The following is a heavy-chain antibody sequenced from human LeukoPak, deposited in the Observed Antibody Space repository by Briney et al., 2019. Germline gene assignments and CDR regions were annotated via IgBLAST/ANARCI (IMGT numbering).Heavy chain of an antibody. V-gene: IGHV4-39*01. J-gene: IGHJ5*02. CDR3: ARHVRSSWNRLRQPDGNWFDP. Sequence: SETLSLTCTVSGGSISSSSYYWGWIRQPPGKGLEWIGSIYYSGSTYYNPSLTSRVTISVDTSKNQFSLKLSSVTAADTAVYYCARHVRSSWNRLRQPDGNWFDPWGQGTLVTVSS. CDR2: IYYSGST. D-gene: IGHD6-13*01. CDR1: GGSISSSSYY.